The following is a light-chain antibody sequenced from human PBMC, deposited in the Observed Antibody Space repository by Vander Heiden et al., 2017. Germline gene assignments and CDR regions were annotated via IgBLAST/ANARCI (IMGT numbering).Light chain of an antibody. V-gene: IGKV3-20*01. CDR3: QQDTRSLT. CDR2: GGS. Sequence: EIVLTQSPGTLSLSPGERATLSCRASPSVSSSLAWYQQKPGQAPRLLIYGGSNRAPGIPDRFSCSGSGTGFTLTIIRLEPADLAVYYWQQDTRSLTFGGGTKVEIK. CDR1: PSVSSS. J-gene: IGKJ4*01.